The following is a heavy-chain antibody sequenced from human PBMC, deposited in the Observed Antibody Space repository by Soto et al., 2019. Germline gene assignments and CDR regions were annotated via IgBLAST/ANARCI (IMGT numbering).Heavy chain of an antibody. V-gene: IGHV3-23*01. CDR1: GFTFSSHA. J-gene: IGHJ4*02. Sequence: EVQLLESGGGLVQPGGSLRLSCTASGFTFSSHAMTWVRQAPGKGLEWVSGLSDSGGSTYYADSVKGRFTISRDNSMNTLYLQMTTLRPEDTAVYYWAKVSSSGYAGVFDLWGQGTLVTVSS. CDR3: AKVSSSGYAGVFDL. CDR2: LSDSGGST. D-gene: IGHD6-13*01.